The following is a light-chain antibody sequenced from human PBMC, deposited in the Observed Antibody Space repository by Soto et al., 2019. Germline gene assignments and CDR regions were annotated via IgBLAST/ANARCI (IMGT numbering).Light chain of an antibody. Sequence: QSVLTQPASVSGSPGQSITISCTGTSSVVGSYNLVSWYQQHPGKAPKLMIYEVSKRPSGVSNRFSGSKSGNTASLTISGLQAEDEADYSCCSYAGSSTYVFGTGTKVTV. J-gene: IGLJ1*01. CDR1: SSVVGSYNL. CDR3: CSYAGSSTYV. V-gene: IGLV2-23*02. CDR2: EVS.